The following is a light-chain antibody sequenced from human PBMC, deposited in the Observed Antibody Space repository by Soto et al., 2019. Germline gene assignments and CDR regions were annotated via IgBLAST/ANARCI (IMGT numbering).Light chain of an antibody. Sequence: IQLTQSPSSLPASVGDRVTITCRASQAVSSYLAWYQQKPGMVPKLLIYGASTLQSGVPPRFSGSGSGTDFTLTINALQPEDSATYFCQQVETYPWTFGQGTKVEVK. CDR3: QQVETYPWT. CDR1: QAVSSY. V-gene: IGKV1-9*01. J-gene: IGKJ1*01. CDR2: GAS.